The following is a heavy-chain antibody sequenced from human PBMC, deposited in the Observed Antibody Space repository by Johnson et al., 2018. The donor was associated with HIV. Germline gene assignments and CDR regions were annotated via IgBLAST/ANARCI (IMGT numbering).Heavy chain of an antibody. CDR2: ICGSSGCST. V-gene: IGHV3-23*04. J-gene: IGHJ3*02. CDR1: GFTFSDYY. Sequence: VQLVESGGGLVKPGGSLRLSCAASGFTFSDYYMGWIRQAPGKGLEWVSTICGSSGCSTYYADSVKGRFTISRDNSKNTLYLQMNSLRAEDTAVYYCATFDAFDIWGQGTMVTVSS. CDR3: ATFDAFDI.